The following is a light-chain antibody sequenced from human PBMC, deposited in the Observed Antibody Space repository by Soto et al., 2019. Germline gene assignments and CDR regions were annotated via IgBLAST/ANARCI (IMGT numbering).Light chain of an antibody. CDR1: QSVISNY. CDR2: GAS. V-gene: IGKV3-20*01. Sequence: ESVLTQSPGTLSLSPGERATLSCRASQSVISNYLAWYQQKPGQAPRVLIYGASSRSAGIPDRFSGSGSGTDFTLTISRLEPEDFAVYYCQQYGRSPSTFGQGTKVDIK. CDR3: QQYGRSPST. J-gene: IGKJ1*01.